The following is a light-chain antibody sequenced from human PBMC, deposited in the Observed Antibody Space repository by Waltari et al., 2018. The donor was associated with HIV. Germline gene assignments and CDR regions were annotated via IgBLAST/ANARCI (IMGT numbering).Light chain of an antibody. V-gene: IGKV3-20*01. J-gene: IGKJ1*01. CDR3: QQHGSSPWT. Sequence: VFTQSPCPLSLSPGERAPLSCRASQSLNSSYLTWYHHKPGQAPRLLIYSASSRATGIPDRFSGSGSGTDFTLTISRLEPEDFAVYYCQQHGSSPWTFGQGTKVEIK. CDR1: QSLNSSY. CDR2: SAS.